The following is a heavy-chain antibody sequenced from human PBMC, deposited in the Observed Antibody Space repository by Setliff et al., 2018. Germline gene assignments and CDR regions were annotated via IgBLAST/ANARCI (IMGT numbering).Heavy chain of an antibody. V-gene: IGHV1-8*02. CDR1: GYTFTNYG. CDR3: AREPFPYYFDY. Sequence: ASVKVSCKASGYTFTNYGINWVRQATGQGLEWMGWLNPNISATFYAPKFQGRVTMTRDTSTSTFYMELSSLRSEDTAVYYCAREPFPYYFDYWGQGTLVTVSS. CDR2: LNPNISAT. J-gene: IGHJ4*02.